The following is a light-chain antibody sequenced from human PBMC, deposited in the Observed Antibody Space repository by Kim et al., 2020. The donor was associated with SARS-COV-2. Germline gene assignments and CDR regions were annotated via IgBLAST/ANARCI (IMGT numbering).Light chain of an antibody. CDR3: QVYDSSTDHYV. J-gene: IGLJ1*01. Sequence: SYELTQPPSVSVAPGKTAIITCAGDNIGSKSVHWYQQRPGQAPVLVINFDAARPSGIPERFSGSNSGNTATLTVSGVEAGDEADYYCQVYDSSTDHYVFGTGTQLTVL. V-gene: IGLV3-21*04. CDR1: NIGSKS. CDR2: FDA.